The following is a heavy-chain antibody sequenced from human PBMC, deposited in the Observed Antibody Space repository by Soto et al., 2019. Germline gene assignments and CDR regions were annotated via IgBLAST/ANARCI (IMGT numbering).Heavy chain of an antibody. D-gene: IGHD6-13*01. CDR3: ASSRGYSSSWYDYYYGMDV. Sequence: SETLSLTCAVYGGSFSGYYWSWIRQPPGKGLEWIGEISHSGSTNYNPSLKSRVTISVDTSKNQFSLKLSSVTAADTAVYYCASSRGYSSSWYDYYYGMDVWGQGTTVTVSS. V-gene: IGHV4-34*01. CDR2: ISHSGST. CDR1: GGSFSGYY. J-gene: IGHJ6*02.